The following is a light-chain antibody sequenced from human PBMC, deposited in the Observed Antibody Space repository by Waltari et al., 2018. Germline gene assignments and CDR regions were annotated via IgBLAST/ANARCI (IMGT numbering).Light chain of an antibody. J-gene: IGKJ2*01. CDR3: QQRTNWLYT. CDR2: DAS. Sequence: EIVLTQSPATLSLSPGERATLSCRASQSVSNSLAWYQQKPGQAPRLLISDASNRATGIPARFSGSGSETDFTLTISSLEPEDFAVYDCQQRTNWLYTFGQGTKLEIK. V-gene: IGKV3-11*01. CDR1: QSVSNS.